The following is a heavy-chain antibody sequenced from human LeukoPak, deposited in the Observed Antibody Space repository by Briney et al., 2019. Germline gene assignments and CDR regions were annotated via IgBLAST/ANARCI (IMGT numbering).Heavy chain of an antibody. J-gene: IGHJ4*02. V-gene: IGHV1-69*13. D-gene: IGHD3-9*01. Sequence: ASVKVSCKASGYTFTSYGISWVRQAPGQGLEWMGGIIPIFGTANYAQKFQGRVTITADESTSTAYMELSSLRSEDTAVYYCARVVGDILTGYYDYWGQGTLVTVSS. CDR2: IIPIFGTA. CDR3: ARVVGDILTGYYDY. CDR1: GYTFTSYG.